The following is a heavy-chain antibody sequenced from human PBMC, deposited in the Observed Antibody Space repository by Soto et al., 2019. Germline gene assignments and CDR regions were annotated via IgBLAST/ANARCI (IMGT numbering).Heavy chain of an antibody. J-gene: IGHJ6*03. D-gene: IGHD2-2*01. CDR1: GFTFSSYA. CDR3: AKWGDEDIVVVPAARVDYYYYYMDV. V-gene: IGHV3-23*01. Sequence: PGGSLRLSCAASGFTFSSYAMSWVRQAPGKGLEWVSAISGSGGSTYYADSVKGRFTISRDNSKNTLYLQMNSLRAEDTAVYYCAKWGDEDIVVVPAARVDYYYYYMDVWGKGTXVTVSS. CDR2: ISGSGGST.